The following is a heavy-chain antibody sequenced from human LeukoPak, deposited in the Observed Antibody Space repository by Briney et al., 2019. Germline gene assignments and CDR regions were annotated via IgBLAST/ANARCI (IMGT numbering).Heavy chain of an antibody. J-gene: IGHJ4*02. V-gene: IGHV3-30*02. CDR3: AKDQRFRATSPYYFDY. CDR1: GFTFSSYG. Sequence: GGSLRLSCAASGFTFSSYGMHWVRQAPGKGLEWVAFIRYDGSNKYYADSVKGRFTISRDNSKNTLYLQMNSLRAEDTAVYYCAKDQRFRATSPYYFDYWGQGTLVTVSS. CDR2: IRYDGSNK. D-gene: IGHD3-10*01.